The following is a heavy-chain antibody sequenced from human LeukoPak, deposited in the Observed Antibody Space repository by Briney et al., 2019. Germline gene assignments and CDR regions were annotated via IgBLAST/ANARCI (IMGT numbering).Heavy chain of an antibody. CDR1: GGSISSSNW. D-gene: IGHD1-26*01. V-gene: IGHV4-4*02. CDR3: ARDSPIEGRGAFDI. J-gene: IGHJ3*02. CDR2: IHYNGNT. Sequence: TSGTLSLTCAVSGGSISSSNWWSWVRQPPGKGLEWIGSIHYNGNTYYNASLRSRVTISLDTSKNHFSLRLNSVTAADTALYFCARDSPIEGRGAFDIWGQGSMVVVSS.